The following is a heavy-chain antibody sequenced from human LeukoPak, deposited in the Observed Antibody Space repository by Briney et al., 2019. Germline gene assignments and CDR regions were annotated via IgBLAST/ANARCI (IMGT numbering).Heavy chain of an antibody. J-gene: IGHJ4*02. CDR1: GFTFSTYA. V-gene: IGHV3-30*04. D-gene: IGHD2-2*01. CDR3: AKDRGDVVVPAAADY. Sequence: GGSLRLSCASSGFTFSTYAMHWVRQAPGKGLEWVAVISYDGSSKYYADSVKGRFTISRDNSKNTLYLQMNSLRAEDTAVYYCAKDRGDVVVPAAADYWGQGTLVTVSS. CDR2: ISYDGSSK.